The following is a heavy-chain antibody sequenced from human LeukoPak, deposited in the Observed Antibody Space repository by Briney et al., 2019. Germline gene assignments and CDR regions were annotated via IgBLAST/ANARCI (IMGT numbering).Heavy chain of an antibody. CDR3: AKEWKYSSSWYQYYFDC. CDR1: GFTFSSYA. D-gene: IGHD6-13*01. Sequence: PGGSLRLSCAASGFTFSSYAMSWVRQAPGKGLEGVSAISGSGDTSYYADSVRGRFTISRDISNNTLFLQMDSLRAEDTAVYFCAKEWKYSSSWYQYYFDCWGQGTLVTVSS. J-gene: IGHJ4*02. CDR2: ISGSGDTS. V-gene: IGHV3-23*01.